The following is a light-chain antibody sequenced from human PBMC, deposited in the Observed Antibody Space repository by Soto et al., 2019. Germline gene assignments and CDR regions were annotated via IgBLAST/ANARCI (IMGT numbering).Light chain of an antibody. CDR2: AAS. CDR1: QSISTY. J-gene: IGKJ4*01. Sequence: DIQMTQSPSSLSASVGDRVTITCRASQSISTYLNWYQQKPWKAPKLLIYAASSLQSGVPSRFGGSGAGTDCTLTISSRQPEDFAYDYCHHSYNTPAAFGGGTQVELK. V-gene: IGKV1-39*01. CDR3: HHSYNTPAA.